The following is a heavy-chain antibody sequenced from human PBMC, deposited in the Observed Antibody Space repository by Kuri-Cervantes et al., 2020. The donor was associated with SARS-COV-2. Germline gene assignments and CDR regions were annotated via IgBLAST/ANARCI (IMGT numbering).Heavy chain of an antibody. Sequence: GGSLRLSCAASGFTVSSNYMSWVRQAPGKGLEWVSVIYSGGSTYYADSVKGRFTISRDNSKNTLYLQMNSLRAEDTAVYYCARTNSGSFYFDYRGQGTLVTVSS. CDR3: ARTNSGSFYFDY. CDR1: GFTVSSNY. CDR2: IYSGGST. D-gene: IGHD1-26*01. V-gene: IGHV3-53*01. J-gene: IGHJ4*02.